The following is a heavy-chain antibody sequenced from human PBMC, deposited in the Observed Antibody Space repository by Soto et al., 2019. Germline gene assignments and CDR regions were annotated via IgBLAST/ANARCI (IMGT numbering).Heavy chain of an antibody. CDR1: GFTFSSYD. CDR3: ASSSAGDAFAI. Sequence: HPGGSLRLSCAASGFTFSSYDMHWVRQATGKGLEWVSAIGTAGDTYYPGSVKGRFTISRENAKNSLYLQMNSLRAGDTAVYYCASSSAGDAFAIPGQGTTVPVSS. V-gene: IGHV3-13*01. CDR2: IGTAGDT. D-gene: IGHD6-6*01. J-gene: IGHJ3*02.